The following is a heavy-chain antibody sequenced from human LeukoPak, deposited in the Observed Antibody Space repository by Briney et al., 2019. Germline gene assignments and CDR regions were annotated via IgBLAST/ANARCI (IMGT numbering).Heavy chain of an antibody. CDR3: ARDLGIADWFDP. J-gene: IGHJ5*02. V-gene: IGHV1-18*01. Sequence: ASVKVSCKASGYTFPSYGISWVRQAPGQGLEWMGWISAYNGNTNYAQKLQGRVTMTTDTSTSTAYMELRSLRYDDTAVYYCARDLGIADWFDPWGQGTLVTVSS. CDR2: ISAYNGNT. CDR1: GYTFPSYG. D-gene: IGHD6-13*01.